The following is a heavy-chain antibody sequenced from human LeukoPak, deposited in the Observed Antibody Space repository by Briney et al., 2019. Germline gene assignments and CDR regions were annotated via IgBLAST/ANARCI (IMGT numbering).Heavy chain of an antibody. D-gene: IGHD5-24*01. Sequence: PGRSLRLSCAASAFTFRTYGMHWVRQAPGKGLEWVAVISYDANNKYYSDSVKGRFTISRDNSKNTLYLQMDSLRAEDTAVYYCAKDRHPARTDGYYFDYWGQGTPVTVSS. CDR3: AKDRHPARTDGYYFDY. V-gene: IGHV3-30*18. CDR1: AFTFRTYG. J-gene: IGHJ4*02. CDR2: ISYDANNK.